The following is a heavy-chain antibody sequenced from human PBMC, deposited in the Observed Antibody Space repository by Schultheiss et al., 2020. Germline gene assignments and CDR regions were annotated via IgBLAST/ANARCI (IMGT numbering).Heavy chain of an antibody. J-gene: IGHJ4*02. V-gene: IGHV4-34*01. D-gene: IGHD6-19*01. CDR2: IYYSGST. CDR1: GGSFSGYY. Sequence: SETLSLTCAVYGGSFSGYYWSWIRQPPGKGLEWIGYIYYSGSTNYNPSLKSRVTISVDTSKNQFSLKLSSVTAADTAVYYCASTLTPRRQWLVPLFYWGQGTLVTVSS. CDR3: ASTLTPRRQWLVPLFY.